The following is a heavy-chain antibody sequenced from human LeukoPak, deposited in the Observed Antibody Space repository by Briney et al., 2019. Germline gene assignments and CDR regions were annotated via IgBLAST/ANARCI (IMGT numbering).Heavy chain of an antibody. CDR2: ISGSGGST. V-gene: IGHV3-23*01. Sequence: GSLRLSCAASGFTFSSYAMSWVRHAPGKGLDWVSAISGSGGSTYYADSVKGRFTISRDNSKNTVYLQMTSLRPEDTALYFCVRDPQDVFQTTYLDYWGQGTLVTVSS. CDR3: VRDPQDVFQTTYLDY. CDR1: GFTFSSYA. D-gene: IGHD1-14*01. J-gene: IGHJ4*02.